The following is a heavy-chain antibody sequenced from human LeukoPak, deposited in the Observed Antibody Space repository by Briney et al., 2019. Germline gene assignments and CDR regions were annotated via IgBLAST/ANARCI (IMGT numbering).Heavy chain of an antibody. CDR1: GLSGVRGVG. CDR2: IYRDDDK. Sequence: GRRLGHPTRPLTLTCTLSGLSGVRGVGVGGIRQPPGKALEWLALIYRDDDKRYSPSQKNRPTLTNDTSKNQLVLTMPNMDPVDTATYYCAPSNILTVYYSWGQGTLVPVSS. J-gene: IGHJ4*02. V-gene: IGHV2-5*02. D-gene: IGHD3-9*01. CDR3: APSNILTVYYS.